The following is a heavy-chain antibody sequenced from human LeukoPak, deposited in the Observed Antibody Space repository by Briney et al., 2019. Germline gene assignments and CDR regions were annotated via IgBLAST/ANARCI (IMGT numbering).Heavy chain of an antibody. Sequence: GGSLRLSCAASGFTFSSYGMHWVRQAPGKGLEWVAVISYDGSNKYYADSVKGRFTISRDNSKNTLYLQVDSLRVEDTAVYYCARINPSVSVLIRTPPDSWGQGTLVTVSP. V-gene: IGHV3-30*03. CDR2: ISYDGSNK. J-gene: IGHJ5*01. CDR1: GFTFSSYG. CDR3: ARINPSVSVLIRTPPDS. D-gene: IGHD2-8*01.